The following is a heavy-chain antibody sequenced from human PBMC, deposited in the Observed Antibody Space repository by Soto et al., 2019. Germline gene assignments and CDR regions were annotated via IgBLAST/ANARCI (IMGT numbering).Heavy chain of an antibody. CDR2: INPNSGGT. CDR3: ASSPSIVATTRGYYYYGIDV. CDR1: GYTFTCYY. J-gene: IGHJ6*02. V-gene: IGHV1-2*04. Sequence: ASVKVSCKASGYTFTCYYMHWVRQAPGQGLEWMGWINPNSGGTNYAQKFQGWVTMTRYTSISTAYMELSRLRSDDTAVYYCASSPSIVATTRGYYYYGIDVWGQGTTVTVSS. D-gene: IGHD5-12*01.